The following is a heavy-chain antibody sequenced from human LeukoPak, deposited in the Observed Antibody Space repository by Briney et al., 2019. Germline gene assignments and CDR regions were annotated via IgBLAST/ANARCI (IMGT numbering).Heavy chain of an antibody. CDR3: ARRYYFVSGSYYPFDF. CDR2: IHYSGTT. J-gene: IGHJ4*02. D-gene: IGHD3-10*01. V-gene: IGHV4-39*01. Sequence: PSETLSLTCNVSGGSISDNDYSWDWLRQPPGKGLEWMGCIHYSGTTYSNPSLKSRISISVDTSKSQFSLKLRSVTAPDTAVYYCARRYYFVSGSYYPFDFWGQGTLVTVSS. CDR1: GGSISDNDYS.